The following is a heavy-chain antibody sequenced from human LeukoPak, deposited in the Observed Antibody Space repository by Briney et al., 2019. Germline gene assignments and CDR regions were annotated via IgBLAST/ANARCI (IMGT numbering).Heavy chain of an antibody. CDR1: GFTYSNFG. CDR3: ATLSSGGSGSYHHY. CDR2: ISAGGSGT. J-gene: IGHJ4*02. Sequence: AGGSLRLSCASSGFTYSNFGMSWVRQAPGKGLEWVSSISAGGSGTYFADSVKGRFRISRDNSKSTLFLQMNSLRVEDTAIYYCATLSSGGSGSYHHYWGQGTLATVSS. D-gene: IGHD3-10*01. V-gene: IGHV3-23*01.